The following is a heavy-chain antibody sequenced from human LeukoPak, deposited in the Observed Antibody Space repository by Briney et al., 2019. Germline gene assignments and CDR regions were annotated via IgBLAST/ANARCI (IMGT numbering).Heavy chain of an antibody. D-gene: IGHD2-15*01. Sequence: PSETLSLTCTVSGGSISSSSYYWAWIRQPPGKGLEWIGSIHYSGCTYYNPSLQSRVTISIDTSKNQFSLKLRFVTAADTAVYYCARVRCSGGSCPYYYYYYYMDVWGKGTTVTVSS. V-gene: IGHV4-39*07. CDR3: ARVRCSGGSCPYYYYYYYMDV. J-gene: IGHJ6*03. CDR1: GGSISSSSYY. CDR2: IHYSGCT.